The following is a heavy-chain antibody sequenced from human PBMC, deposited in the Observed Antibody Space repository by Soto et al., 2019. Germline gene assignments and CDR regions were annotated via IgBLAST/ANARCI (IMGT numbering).Heavy chain of an antibody. V-gene: IGHV3-30*18. J-gene: IGHJ4*02. CDR1: GLTFSNYG. Sequence: QVQLVESGGGVVQPGMSLRLSCAASGLTFSNYGMHWVRQAPGKGLEWVAVISYDERNKYYADSVKGRFTISRDNSKNTLYLQMNSLRAEDTAAYYCAKDHLMTTVTTVGYWGQGTLVTVSS. CDR3: AKDHLMTTVTTVGY. CDR2: ISYDERNK. D-gene: IGHD4-17*01.